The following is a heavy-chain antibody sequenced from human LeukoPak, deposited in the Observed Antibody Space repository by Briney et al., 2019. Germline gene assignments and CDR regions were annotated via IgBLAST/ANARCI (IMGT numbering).Heavy chain of an antibody. J-gene: IGHJ4*02. V-gene: IGHV3-48*01. CDR2: ISSSSSTI. D-gene: IGHD3-10*01. Sequence: GGSLRLSCAASGFTFSSYSMNWVRQAPGKGLEWVSYISSSSSTIYYADSVKGRFTISRDNAKNSLYLQMNSLRAEDTAVYYCAKDRLLWFGEALDYWGQGTLVTVSS. CDR1: GFTFSSYS. CDR3: AKDRLLWFGEALDY.